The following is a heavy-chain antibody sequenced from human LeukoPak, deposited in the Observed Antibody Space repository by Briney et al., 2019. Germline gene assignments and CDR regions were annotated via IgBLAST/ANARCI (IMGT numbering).Heavy chain of an antibody. V-gene: IGHV4-4*02. CDR1: GGSISSSNW. CDR3: ARARSGWYEYYFDY. CDR2: INHSGST. Sequence: SETLSLTCAVSGGSISSSNWWSWVRQPPGKGLEWIGEINHSGSTNYNPSLKSRVTISVDTSKNQFSLRLSSVTAADTAVYYCARARSGWYEYYFDYWGQGTLVTVSS. J-gene: IGHJ4*02. D-gene: IGHD6-19*01.